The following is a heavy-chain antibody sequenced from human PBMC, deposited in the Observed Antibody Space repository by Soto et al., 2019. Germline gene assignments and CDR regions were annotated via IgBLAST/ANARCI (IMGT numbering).Heavy chain of an antibody. J-gene: IGHJ4*02. CDR1: GYTFSDYD. CDR3: GRVTIAVAGWAFDY. Sequence: QVQLVQSGAEVKKPGASVKVSCKASGYTFSDYDISWVRQAPGQGLEWMGWISTNNGNTDHAQKLQGRVTMTTDTSTTTASLELRSLRSDDTAVYYCGRVTIAVAGWAFDYWGQGTLVTVSS. D-gene: IGHD6-19*01. V-gene: IGHV1-18*04. CDR2: ISTNNGNT.